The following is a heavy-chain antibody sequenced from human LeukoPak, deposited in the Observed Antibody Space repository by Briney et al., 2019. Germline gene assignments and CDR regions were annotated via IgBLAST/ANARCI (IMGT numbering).Heavy chain of an antibody. Sequence: GGSLRPSCEASGFTFSTYWMSWVRQAPGKGLEWVANIKTDGSEKYYVDSVKGRFTISRDNAKNSLYLQMNSLRAEDTAVYYCARDYTGYFPWGQGTLVIVSS. J-gene: IGHJ5*02. V-gene: IGHV3-7*03. CDR1: GFTFSTYW. CDR2: IKTDGSEK. CDR3: ARDYTGYFP. D-gene: IGHD3-9*01.